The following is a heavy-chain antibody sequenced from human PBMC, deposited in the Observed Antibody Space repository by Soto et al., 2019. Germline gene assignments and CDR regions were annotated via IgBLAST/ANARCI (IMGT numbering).Heavy chain of an antibody. D-gene: IGHD4-17*01. CDR2: ISGSDGGT. CDR3: AKVGWHTMTTVNKGYFQQ. V-gene: IGHV3-23*01. Sequence: EVQLLESGGGLVQPGGSLRLSCAASGFTFSNYAMNWVRQAPGKGLEWVSTISGSDGGTYYADSVKGRFTISSDNSKNTLYLQMNSLRAEDTAVYYCAKVGWHTMTTVNKGYFQQWGQGTLVTVSS. J-gene: IGHJ1*01. CDR1: GFTFSNYA.